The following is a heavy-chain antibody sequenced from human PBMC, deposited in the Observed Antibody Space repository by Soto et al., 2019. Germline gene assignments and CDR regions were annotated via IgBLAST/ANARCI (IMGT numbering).Heavy chain of an antibody. D-gene: IGHD3-3*01. V-gene: IGHV3-30-3*01. CDR3: ARGWIYDFWNTYYYYYGMDV. Sequence: QVQLVESGGGVVQPGRSLRLSCAASGFTFSSYAMHWVRQAPGKGLEWVAVISYDGSNKYYADSVKGRFTISRDNSKNTLYPQMNSLRAEDTAVYYCARGWIYDFWNTYYYYYGMDVWGQGTTVTVSS. J-gene: IGHJ6*02. CDR2: ISYDGSNK. CDR1: GFTFSSYA.